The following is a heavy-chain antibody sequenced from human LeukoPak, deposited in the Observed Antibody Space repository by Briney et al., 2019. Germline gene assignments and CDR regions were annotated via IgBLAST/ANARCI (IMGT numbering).Heavy chain of an antibody. CDR2: ISYDGSNK. Sequence: GGSLRLSCAASGFTFSSYAMHWVRQAPGKGLEWVAVISYDGSNKYYADSVKGRFTISRDNSKNTLYLQMNSLRAEDTAVYYCARGWYYLWGQGTMVTVSS. D-gene: IGHD3-10*01. V-gene: IGHV3-30*01. J-gene: IGHJ3*01. CDR3: ARGWYYL. CDR1: GFTFSSYA.